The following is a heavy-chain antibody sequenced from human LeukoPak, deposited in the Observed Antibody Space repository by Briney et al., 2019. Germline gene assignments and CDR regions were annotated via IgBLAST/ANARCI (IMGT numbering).Heavy chain of an antibody. D-gene: IGHD1-26*01. CDR1: GGSISSSSYY. V-gene: IGHV4-39*07. CDR3: ARGSGSYYLAVCIDY. Sequence: SETLSLTCTVSGGSISSSSYYWGWIRQPPGKGLEWIGSIYYSGSTYYNPSLKSRVTISVDTSKNQFSLKLSSVTAADTAVYYCARGSGSYYLAVCIDYWGQGTLVTVSS. CDR2: IYYSGST. J-gene: IGHJ4*02.